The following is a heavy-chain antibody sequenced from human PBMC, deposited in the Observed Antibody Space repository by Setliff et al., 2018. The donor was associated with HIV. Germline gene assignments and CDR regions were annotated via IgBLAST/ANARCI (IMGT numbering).Heavy chain of an antibody. Sequence: ASVKVSCKASGYTFIAYYIHWVRQAPGQRLEWMGIINPSGGSTSYAQKFQGRVTMTRDSSISTAYMELSRLRSDDTAVYYCARGFEFDNSDSSGFYYNWGQGTLVTVSS. V-gene: IGHV1-2*02. CDR3: ARGFEFDNSDSSGFYYN. D-gene: IGHD3-22*01. CDR1: GYTFIAYY. CDR2: INPSGGST. J-gene: IGHJ4*02.